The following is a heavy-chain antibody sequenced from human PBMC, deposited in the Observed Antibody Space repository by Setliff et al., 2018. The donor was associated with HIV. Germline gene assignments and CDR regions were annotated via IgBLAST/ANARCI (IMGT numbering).Heavy chain of an antibody. V-gene: IGHV4-34*01. J-gene: IGHJ4*02. CDR2: INHRGDT. CDR1: GGSFSGYY. CDR3: ARWGAGYNSYDS. D-gene: IGHD5-12*01. Sequence: SETLSLTCAVYGGSFSGYYWTWIRQPPGKGLEWIGDINHRGDTKYNPSLRSRVIISVDKSKNQFSLKLISLTAADTAVYFCARWGAGYNSYDSWGQGSLVTVSS.